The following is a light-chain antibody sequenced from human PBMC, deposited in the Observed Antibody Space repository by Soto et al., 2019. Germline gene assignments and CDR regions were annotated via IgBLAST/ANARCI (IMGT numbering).Light chain of an antibody. J-gene: IGLJ1*01. Sequence: SVLTQPASVSGSPGQSIAISCTGKSNEVGSSNLLSWYQQYPGKAPKLIIYEGNRRPSGISGRFSGSMSGNTASLTISGLQAEDEAEYYCCSFARAYTSYVFGTGTKVTVL. CDR2: EGN. CDR1: SNEVGSSNL. V-gene: IGLV2-23*01. CDR3: CSFARAYTSYV.